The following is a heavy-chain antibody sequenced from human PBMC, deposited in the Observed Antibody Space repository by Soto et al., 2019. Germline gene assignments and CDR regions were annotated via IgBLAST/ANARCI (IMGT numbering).Heavy chain of an antibody. J-gene: IGHJ4*02. CDR2: ISGSGGST. Sequence: GGSLRLSCAASGFTFSSYAMIWVRQAPGKGLEWVSAISGSGGSTYYADSVKGRFTISRDNSKNTLYLQMNSLRAEDTAVYYCAKTTLRFLEWLFIPYYFDYWGQGTLVTVSS. D-gene: IGHD3-3*01. CDR1: GFTFSSYA. V-gene: IGHV3-23*01. CDR3: AKTTLRFLEWLFIPYYFDY.